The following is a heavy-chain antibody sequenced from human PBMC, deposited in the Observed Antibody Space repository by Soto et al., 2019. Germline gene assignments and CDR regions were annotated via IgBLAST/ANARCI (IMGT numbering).Heavy chain of an antibody. V-gene: IGHV1-46*03. CDR1: ETTLRSNY. CDR2: ISHIGGST. D-gene: IGHD3-16*01. J-gene: IGHJ4*02. Sequence: QVHLVQSGAEVKEPGASVKLPCQTSETTLRSNYMHWVRQAPGQGLEWLGFISHIGGSTAYPQKFQGRVAMTRDTSTSTIYMELSSLRSEDTAIYYCIIDRGGVDYWGQGTLVTVSS. CDR3: IIDRGGVDY.